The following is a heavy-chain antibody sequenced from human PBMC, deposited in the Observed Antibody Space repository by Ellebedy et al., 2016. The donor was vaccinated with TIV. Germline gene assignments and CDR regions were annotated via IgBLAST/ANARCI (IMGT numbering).Heavy chain of an antibody. J-gene: IGHJ1*01. D-gene: IGHD6-13*01. CDR2: ISSSSSTI. V-gene: IGHV3-48*02. Sequence: PRGSLRLSCAASGFTFSSYSMNWVRQAPGKGLEWVSYISSSSSTIYYADSVKGRFTISRDNAKNSLYLQMNSLRDEDTAVYYCARGGIAAAGWDFQHWGQGTLVTVSS. CDR1: GFTFSSYS. CDR3: ARGGIAAAGWDFQH.